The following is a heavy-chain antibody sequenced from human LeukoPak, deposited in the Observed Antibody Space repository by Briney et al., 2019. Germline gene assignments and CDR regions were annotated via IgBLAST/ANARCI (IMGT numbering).Heavy chain of an antibody. CDR3: ARWVTAMVRGDYFDY. CDR1: GGSISSSSYY. V-gene: IGHV4-39*07. Sequence: SETLSLTCTVSGGSISSSSYYWGWLRQPPGKGLEWIGSIYYSGSTYYNPSLKSRVTISVDTSKNQFSLKLSSVTAADTAVYYCARWVTAMVRGDYFDYWGQGTLATVSS. CDR2: IYYSGST. D-gene: IGHD5-18*01. J-gene: IGHJ4*02.